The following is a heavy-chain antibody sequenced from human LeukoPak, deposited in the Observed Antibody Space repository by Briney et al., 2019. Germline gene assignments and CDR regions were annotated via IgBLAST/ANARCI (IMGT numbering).Heavy chain of an antibody. CDR2: ISYDGSNK. CDR1: GFTFSSYG. Sequence: GGSLRLSCAASGFTFSSYGMHWVRQATGKGLEWVAVISYDGSNKYYADSVKGRFTISRDNSKNTLYLQMNSLRAEDTAVYYCAKTPRKDYYYGMDVWGKGTTVTVSS. J-gene: IGHJ6*04. V-gene: IGHV3-30*18. CDR3: AKTPRKDYYYGMDV.